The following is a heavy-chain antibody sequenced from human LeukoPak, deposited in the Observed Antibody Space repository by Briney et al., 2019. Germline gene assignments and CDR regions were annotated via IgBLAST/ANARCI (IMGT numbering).Heavy chain of an antibody. D-gene: IGHD6-13*01. Sequence: GGSLRLSCAASGFTFSSYAMSWVRQAPGKGLEWVSAISGSGGSTYYADSVKGRFTISRDNSKNTLYLQMNSLRAEDTALYYCAKGDPPSSSWYRYKNYGMDVWGQGTTVTVSS. J-gene: IGHJ6*02. CDR2: ISGSGGST. CDR3: AKGDPPSSSWYRYKNYGMDV. CDR1: GFTFSSYA. V-gene: IGHV3-23*01.